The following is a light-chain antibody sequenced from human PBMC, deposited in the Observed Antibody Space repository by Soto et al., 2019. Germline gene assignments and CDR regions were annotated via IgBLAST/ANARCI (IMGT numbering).Light chain of an antibody. V-gene: IGKV3-20*01. CDR2: GAS. J-gene: IGKJ2*01. Sequence: EIVLTQSPGTLSLSPGERATLSCRASQSVSSYLAWYQQKPGQAPRLLIYGASSRATGIPDRFSGSGSGTDFPLTISRLEPEDFAVYYCQQYGSSPYAFGQGTKLEIK. CDR1: QSVSSY. CDR3: QQYGSSPYA.